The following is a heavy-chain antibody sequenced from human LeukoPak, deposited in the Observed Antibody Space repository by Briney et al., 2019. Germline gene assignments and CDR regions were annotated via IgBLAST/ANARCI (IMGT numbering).Heavy chain of an antibody. Sequence: PSETLSLTCTVSGGSISSYYWSWIRQPPGKGLEWIGYIYYSGSTNYNPSLKSRVTISVDTSKNQCSLKLSSVTAADTAVYYCARGPPLKGAWWFDRWGQGTLVTVS. CDR1: GGSISSYY. V-gene: IGHV4-59*01. CDR2: IYYSGST. CDR3: ARGPPLKGAWWFDR. J-gene: IGHJ5*02.